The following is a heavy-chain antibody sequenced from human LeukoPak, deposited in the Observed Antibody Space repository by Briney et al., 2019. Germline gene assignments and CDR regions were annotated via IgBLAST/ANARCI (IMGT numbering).Heavy chain of an antibody. CDR3: ARTITMIVEIEYYFDY. V-gene: IGHV6-1*01. CDR2: TYYRSKWYN. Sequence: SQTLSLTCAISGDSVSSNSAAWNWIRQSPSRGLEWLGRTYYRSKWYNDYAASVKSRITIKPDTSKNQFSPKLSSVTAADTAVYYCARTITMIVEIEYYFDYWGQGTLVTVSS. D-gene: IGHD3-22*01. J-gene: IGHJ4*02. CDR1: GDSVSSNSAA.